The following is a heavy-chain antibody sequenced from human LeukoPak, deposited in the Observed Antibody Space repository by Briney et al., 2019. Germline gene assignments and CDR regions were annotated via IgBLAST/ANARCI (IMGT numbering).Heavy chain of an antibody. D-gene: IGHD2-15*01. Sequence: SVKVSCKASGGTFSSYAISWVRQAPGQGLEWMGRILPIFGTANYAQKFQGRVTITADKSTSTAYTELSSLRSEDTAVYYCARDIVVVVAATPYWFDPWGQGTLVTVSS. V-gene: IGHV1-69*06. CDR2: ILPIFGTA. CDR3: ARDIVVVVAATPYWFDP. J-gene: IGHJ5*02. CDR1: GGTFSSYA.